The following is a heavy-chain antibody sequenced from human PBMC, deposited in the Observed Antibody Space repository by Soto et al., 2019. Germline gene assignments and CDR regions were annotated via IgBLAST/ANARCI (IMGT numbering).Heavy chain of an antibody. CDR2: IKSHSDGGTS. D-gene: IGHD2-15*01. CDR3: ATGEDCGTHCPPRAY. CDR1: GFTFSQAW. V-gene: IGHV3-15*07. Sequence: EAQLVESGGGLVEPGGSLRLSCVVSGFTFSQAWMNWVRQGPGKGLEWVGRIKSHSDGGTSDYAAPVKDIFTISRDDSRDTLHLQMNSLKVEDTGVYFCATGEDCGTHCPPRAYWGRGTLVTVSS. J-gene: IGHJ4*02.